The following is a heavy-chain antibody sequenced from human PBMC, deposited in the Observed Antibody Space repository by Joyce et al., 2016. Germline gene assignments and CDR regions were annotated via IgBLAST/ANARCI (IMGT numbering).Heavy chain of an antibody. CDR1: GFIFRSDG. D-gene: IGHD1-1*01. CDR3: VKRTESCFADDHYNWFDP. J-gene: IGHJ5*02. CDR2: KSYNGRSE. Sequence: QVPLVESGGGVVQPGTSLRLSCVASGFIFRSDGMHWVRQAPGKGLECVATKSYNGRSEYYPQSFEGRFTISRDDSKNTLSLHVSSLRAEDTSVYYCVKRTESCFADDHYNWFDPWGQGTLVTVSS. V-gene: IGHV3-30*18.